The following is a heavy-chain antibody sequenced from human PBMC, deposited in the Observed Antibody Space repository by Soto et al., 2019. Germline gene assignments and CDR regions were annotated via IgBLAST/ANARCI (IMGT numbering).Heavy chain of an antibody. CDR1: GGSIISGGYS. J-gene: IGHJ5*02. CDR3: AREGSSAEGDWFDP. V-gene: IGHV4-30-2*01. D-gene: IGHD6-25*01. Sequence: PSETVSLTCAVSGGSIISGGYSWSWIRQPPGKGLEWIGYIYHSGSTYYNPSLKSRVTISVDRSKNQFSLKLSSVTAADTAVYYCAREGSSAEGDWFDPWGQGTLVTVSS. CDR2: IYHSGST.